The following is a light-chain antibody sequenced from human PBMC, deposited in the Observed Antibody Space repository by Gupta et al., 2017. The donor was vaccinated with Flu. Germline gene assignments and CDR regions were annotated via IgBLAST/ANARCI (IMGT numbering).Light chain of an antibody. CDR3: SSYTSGSTLVVA. Sequence: QSALTQPASVSGSPGQSITISCTGTTSDVGGYNSVSWYQQRPGTAPKLMIYDVSNRPSGISNRFSGSKSGNTASLTISGLQAEDEADYYCSSYTSGSTLVVACGGGTKMTVL. V-gene: IGLV2-14*01. J-gene: IGLJ2*01. CDR2: DVS. CDR1: TSDVGGYNS.